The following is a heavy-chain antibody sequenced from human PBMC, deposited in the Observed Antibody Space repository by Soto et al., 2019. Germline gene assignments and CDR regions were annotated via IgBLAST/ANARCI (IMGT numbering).Heavy chain of an antibody. V-gene: IGHV4-38-2*02. CDR1: GYSINSYNY. Sequence: PSETLSLTCTVSGYSINSYNYWGWIRQPPGKGLEWIGSIYHSGSTYYNPSLKSRVTISKDTSKNQFSLKLSSVTAADTAVYYCARHVDYDSSGYYFDWFDPWGQGTLVTVSS. CDR2: IYHSGST. CDR3: ARHVDYDSSGYYFDWFDP. D-gene: IGHD3-22*01. J-gene: IGHJ5*02.